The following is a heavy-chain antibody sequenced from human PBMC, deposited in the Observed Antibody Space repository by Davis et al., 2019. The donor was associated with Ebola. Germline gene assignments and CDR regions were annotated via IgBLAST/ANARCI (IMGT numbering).Heavy chain of an antibody. CDR2: IYYSGST. CDR1: GGSISSYY. J-gene: IGHJ4*02. CDR3: ARERITMVRGVEN. Sequence: MPSETLSLTCTVSGGSISSYYWSWIRQPPGKGLEWIGYIYYSGSTNYNPSLKSRVTISVDTSKNQFSLKLSSVTAADTAVYYCARERITMVRGVENWGQGTLVTVSS. V-gene: IGHV4-59*01. D-gene: IGHD3-10*01.